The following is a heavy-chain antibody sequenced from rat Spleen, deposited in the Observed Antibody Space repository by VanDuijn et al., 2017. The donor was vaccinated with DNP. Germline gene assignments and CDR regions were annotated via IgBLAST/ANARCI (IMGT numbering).Heavy chain of an antibody. Sequence: EVQLQESGPGLVKPSQSLSLTCSVTGYSITSNYWGWIRKFPRNKMEYIGHISYSGTTNYNPSLKSRISITRDTSKNQFFLQLNSVTTEDTATYYCTTGFDYGGYRDNWFAYWGQGVMVTVSS. CDR2: ISYSGTT. CDR1: GYSITSNY. V-gene: IGHV3-1*01. CDR3: TTGFDYGGYRDNWFAY. J-gene: IGHJ2*01. D-gene: IGHD1-11*01.